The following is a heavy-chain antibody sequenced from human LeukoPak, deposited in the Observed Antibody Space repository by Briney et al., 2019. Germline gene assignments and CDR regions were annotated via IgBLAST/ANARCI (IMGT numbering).Heavy chain of an antibody. CDR1: GFTFSSYA. CDR2: ISGSGGST. J-gene: IGHJ4*02. Sequence: GGSLRLSCAASGFTFSSYAMSWVRQAPGKGLEWVSAISGSGGSTYYADSVKGRFTISRDNSKNTLYLQMNSLRAEDTAVYYCAKVEYYYDSSPTDYWGQGTLVTVHS. D-gene: IGHD3-22*01. CDR3: AKVEYYYDSSPTDY. V-gene: IGHV3-23*01.